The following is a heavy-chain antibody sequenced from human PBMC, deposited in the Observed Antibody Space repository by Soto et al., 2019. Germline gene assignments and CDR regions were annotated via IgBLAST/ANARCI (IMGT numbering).Heavy chain of an antibody. CDR3: ARAGLLDHDPDY. J-gene: IGHJ4*02. CDR1: GFTFSSYW. V-gene: IGHV3-74*01. Sequence: EVQLVESGGDLVQPGGSLRLSCAASGFTFSSYWMHWVRQAPGKGLVWVSGINSVGSNTRYADSVKGRFTISRDNAKNTLYLQMDSLRAEDTAVYYCARAGLLDHDPDYWGQGTLVTVSS. CDR2: INSVGSNT. D-gene: IGHD3-3*01.